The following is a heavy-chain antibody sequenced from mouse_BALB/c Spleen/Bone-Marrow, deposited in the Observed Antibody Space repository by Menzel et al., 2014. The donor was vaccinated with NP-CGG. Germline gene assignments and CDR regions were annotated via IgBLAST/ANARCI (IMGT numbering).Heavy chain of an antibody. Sequence: EVQLQQSGPSLVKPSQTLSLTCSVTGVSITSGYWNWIRKFPGNKLEYMGYISYSGSTYYSPSLKNRISITRDTSKNQYYLQLNSEATDNTARYCCATYDGYYFDYWGQGTTLTVSS. CDR3: ATYDGYYFDY. CDR2: ISYSGST. V-gene: IGHV3-8*02. CDR1: GVSITSGY. D-gene: IGHD2-3*01. J-gene: IGHJ2*01.